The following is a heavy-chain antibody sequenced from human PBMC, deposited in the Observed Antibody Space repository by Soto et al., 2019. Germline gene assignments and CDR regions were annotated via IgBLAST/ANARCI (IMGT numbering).Heavy chain of an antibody. CDR3: AKVGLWFGELLNGMDV. CDR1: GFTFSSYA. CDR2: ISGSGGST. V-gene: IGHV3-23*01. Sequence: GGSLRLSCAASGFTFSSYAMSWVRQAPGKGLEWVSAISGSGGSTYYADSVKGRFTISRDNSKNTLYLQMNSLRAEDTAVYYCAKVGLWFGELLNGMDVWGQGTTVTVSS. D-gene: IGHD3-10*01. J-gene: IGHJ6*02.